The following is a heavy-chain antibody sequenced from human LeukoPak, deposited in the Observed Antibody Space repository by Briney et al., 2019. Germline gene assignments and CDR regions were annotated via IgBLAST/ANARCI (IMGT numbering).Heavy chain of an antibody. V-gene: IGHV4-39*01. CDR3: ARCVVVPAANDY. CDR2: IYYSGST. CDR1: GGSLSSSSYY. D-gene: IGHD2-2*01. Sequence: SEALSLTCTVSGGSLSSSSYYWGWIRQPPGAGLEWLGSIYYSGSTYYNPSLKSRVTISVDTSKNQFSLKLSSVTAADTAVYYCARCVVVPAANDYWGQGTLVTVSS. J-gene: IGHJ4*02.